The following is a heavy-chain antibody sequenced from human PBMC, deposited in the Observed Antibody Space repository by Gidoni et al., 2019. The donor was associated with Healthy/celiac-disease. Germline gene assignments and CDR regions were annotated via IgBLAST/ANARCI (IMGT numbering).Heavy chain of an antibody. CDR1: GFTFSSYA. J-gene: IGHJ3*02. V-gene: IGHV3-23*01. CDR3: AKDLIRITMIVVGTDAFDI. Sequence: EVQLLESGGGLVQPGGSLRLSCAASGFTFSSYAMSWVRQAPGKGLEWVSAISGSGGSTYYADSVKGRFTISRDNSKNTLYLQMNSLRAEDTAVYYCAKDLIRITMIVVGTDAFDIWGQGTMVTVSS. CDR2: ISGSGGST. D-gene: IGHD3-22*01.